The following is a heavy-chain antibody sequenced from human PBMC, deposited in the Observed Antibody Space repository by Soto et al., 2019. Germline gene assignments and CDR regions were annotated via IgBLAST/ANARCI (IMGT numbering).Heavy chain of an antibody. V-gene: IGHV1-46*01. CDR2: INPHGGST. CDR1: GDTFTSYY. D-gene: IGHD3-3*01. Sequence: ASVKVSCKAPGDTFTSYYLNWVRQAPGQGLEWMGVINPHGGSTKYAQKFQGRITMTRDTSRSTVYMELSSLRSDDTAIDYCARSSGGNFGIIIEGSNWFDPWGQGTLVTVSS. J-gene: IGHJ5*02. CDR3: ARSSGGNFGIIIEGSNWFDP.